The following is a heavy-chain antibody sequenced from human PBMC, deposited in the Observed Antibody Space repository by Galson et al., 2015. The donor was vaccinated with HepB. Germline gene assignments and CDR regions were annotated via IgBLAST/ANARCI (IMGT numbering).Heavy chain of an antibody. CDR2: ISWNSGSI. V-gene: IGHV3-9*01. D-gene: IGHD3-16*02. CDR1: GFTFDDYA. CDR3: AKGGGRYDYIQPAGGVIVIGPMDV. Sequence: SLRLSCAASGFTFDDYAMHWVRQAPGKGLEWVSGISWNSGSIGYADSVKGRFTISRDNAKNSLYLQMNSLRAEDTALYYCAKGGGRYDYIQPAGGVIVIGPMDVWGKGTTVTVSS. J-gene: IGHJ6*03.